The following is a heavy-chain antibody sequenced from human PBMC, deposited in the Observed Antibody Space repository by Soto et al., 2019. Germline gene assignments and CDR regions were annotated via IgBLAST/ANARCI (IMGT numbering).Heavy chain of an antibody. Sequence: SETPSLTCTLSGASITSTTYFWAWIRQPPGKGLEWVGSIYYSGRTYYNPSLRSRVTISVDRSKNQFSLTMSSVTAADTAVYYCAKNLPRTGRFDYWGQGTSVTVSS. J-gene: IGHJ4*02. V-gene: IGHV4-39*05. CDR1: GASITSTTYF. CDR3: AKNLPRTGRFDY. CDR2: IYYSGRT.